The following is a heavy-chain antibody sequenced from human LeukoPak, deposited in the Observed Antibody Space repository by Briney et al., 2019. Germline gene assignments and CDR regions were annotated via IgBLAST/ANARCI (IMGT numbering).Heavy chain of an antibody. CDR1: GFTFSSYE. CDR3: ARGDSSGFYFDY. Sequence: GGSLRLSCAASGFTFSSYEMNWVRQAPGKGLEWVSYISSSGSTIYYADSVKGRLTISRDNAKNSLYLQMNSLRAEDTAVYYCARGDSSGFYFDYWGQGTLVTVSS. V-gene: IGHV3-48*03. CDR2: ISSSGSTI. D-gene: IGHD3-22*01. J-gene: IGHJ4*02.